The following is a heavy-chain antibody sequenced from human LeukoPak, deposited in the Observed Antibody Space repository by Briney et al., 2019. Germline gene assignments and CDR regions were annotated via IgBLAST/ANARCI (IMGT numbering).Heavy chain of an antibody. CDR3: ARPLAILGDAFDI. CDR2: IYYSGST. CDR1: GGSISSSSYY. J-gene: IGHJ3*02. D-gene: IGHD2/OR15-2a*01. V-gene: IGHV4-39*01. Sequence: SETLSLTCTVSGGSISSSSYYWGWIRQPPGTGLEWIGSIYYSGSTYYNPSLKSRVTISVDTSKNQFSLKLSSVTAADTAVYYCARPLAILGDAFDIWGQGTMVTVSS.